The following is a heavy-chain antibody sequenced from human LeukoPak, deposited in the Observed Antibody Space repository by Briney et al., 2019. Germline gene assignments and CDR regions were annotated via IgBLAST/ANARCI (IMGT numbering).Heavy chain of an antibody. CDR2: INPNSGGT. D-gene: IGHD1-26*01. V-gene: IGHV1-2*02. CDR3: TRALGSDY. CDR1: GYTFTDYY. J-gene: IGHJ4*02. Sequence: ASVKVSCKASGYTFTDYYMNWVRQAPGQGLEWMGWINPNSGGTNYAQKFQGRGTMTRDTSITTAYMELSSLRSDDTAMYYCTRALGSDYWGQGTLVTVSS.